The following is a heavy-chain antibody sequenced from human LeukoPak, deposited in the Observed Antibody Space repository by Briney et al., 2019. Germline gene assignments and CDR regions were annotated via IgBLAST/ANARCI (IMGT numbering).Heavy chain of an antibody. V-gene: IGHV4-59*12. CDR3: ARMLLRWFDP. J-gene: IGHJ5*02. CDR2: IYYSGST. Sequence: SETLSLTCTVSGGSISSYYWSWIRQPPGKGLEWIGYIYYSGSTNYNPSLKSRVTISVDTSKNQFSLKLSSVTAADTAVYYCARMLLRWFDPWGQGTLVTVSS. CDR1: GGSISSYY. D-gene: IGHD2-21*01.